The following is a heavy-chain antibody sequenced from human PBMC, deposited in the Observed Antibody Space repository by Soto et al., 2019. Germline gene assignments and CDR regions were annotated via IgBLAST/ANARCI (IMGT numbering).Heavy chain of an antibody. V-gene: IGHV3-13*01. CDR3: ARAYCSSTSCYLRGAFDI. D-gene: IGHD2-2*01. CDR1: EFTFSSYD. Sequence: GGSLRLSCAASEFTFSSYDMHWVRQVTGRGLEWVSAIGTAGDTYYLDSVKGRFTISRENDKNSLYLQMNSLRAGDTAVYYCARAYCSSTSCYLRGAFDIWGQGTTVTVS. CDR2: IGTAGDT. J-gene: IGHJ3*02.